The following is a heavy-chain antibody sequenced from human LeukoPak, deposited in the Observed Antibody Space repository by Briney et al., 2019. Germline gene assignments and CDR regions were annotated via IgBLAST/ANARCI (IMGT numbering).Heavy chain of an antibody. J-gene: IGHJ5*02. CDR1: GGSFSGYY. CDR3: VTEPGYCTGGRCYGGWFDP. CDR2: INHSGNT. Sequence: PSETLSLTCAVYGGSFSGYYWSWIRQAPGKGLEWIGEINHSGNTNYNPSLKSRVTISVDTSKSQFSLKLSSVTAADTAVYYCVTEPGYCTGGRCYGGWFDPWGQGTLVTVSS. D-gene: IGHD2-15*01. V-gene: IGHV4-34*01.